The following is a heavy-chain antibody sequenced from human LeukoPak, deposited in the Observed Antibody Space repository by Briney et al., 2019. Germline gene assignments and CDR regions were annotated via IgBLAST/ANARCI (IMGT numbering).Heavy chain of an antibody. J-gene: IGHJ4*02. V-gene: IGHV4-34*01. D-gene: IGHD2-15*01. Sequence: PSETLSLTCAVHGGSFSGYYWSWIRQPPGKGLEWIGEINHSGSTNYNPSLKSRVTISVDTSKNQFSLKLSSVTAADTAVYYCARGALCSGGSCYAGVIDYWGQGTLVTVSS. CDR1: GGSFSGYY. CDR3: ARGALCSGGSCYAGVIDY. CDR2: INHSGST.